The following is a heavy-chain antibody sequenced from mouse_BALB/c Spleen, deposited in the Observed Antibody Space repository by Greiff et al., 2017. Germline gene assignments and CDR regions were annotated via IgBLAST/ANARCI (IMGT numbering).Heavy chain of an antibody. CDR2: ISSGSSTI. J-gene: IGHJ3*01. V-gene: IGHV5-17*02. CDR1: GFTFSSFG. CDR3: AREDYDYDWFAY. Sequence: DVKLVESGGGLVQPGGSRKLSCAASGFTFSSFGMHWVRQAPEKGLEWVAYISSGSSTIYYADTVKGRFTISRDNPKNTLFLQMTSLRSEDTAMYYCAREDYDYDWFAYWGQGTLVTVSA. D-gene: IGHD2-4*01.